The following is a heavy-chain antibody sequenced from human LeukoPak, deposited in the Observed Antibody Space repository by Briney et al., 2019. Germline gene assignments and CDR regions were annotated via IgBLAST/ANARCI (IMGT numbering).Heavy chain of an antibody. CDR3: AREAVTVTTLFDY. D-gene: IGHD4-11*01. CDR2: IKQDGSEK. Sequence: PGGSLRLSCAASGFTFSSYWMSWVRQAPGKGLEWVANIKQDGSEKYYVDSVKGRFTISRDNAKNSLYLQMNSLRAEDTAVYYCAREAVTVTTLFDYWGQGTLVTVSS. J-gene: IGHJ4*02. CDR1: GFTFSSYW. V-gene: IGHV3-7*01.